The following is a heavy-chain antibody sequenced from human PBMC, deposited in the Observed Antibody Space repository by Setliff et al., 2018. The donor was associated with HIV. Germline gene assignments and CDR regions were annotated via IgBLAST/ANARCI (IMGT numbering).Heavy chain of an antibody. Sequence: PGGSLRLSCAASGFTFSSYAMSWVRQAPGKGLVWVSRLNTDGSSTIYYADSVKGRFTISRDNAKNSLYLQMNSLRAEDTAVYYCARGEYSSSWYGAYYYYGMDVWGQGTTVTVSS. V-gene: IGHV3-48*04. CDR3: ARGEYSSSWYGAYYYYGMDV. CDR1: GFTFSSYA. D-gene: IGHD6-13*01. J-gene: IGHJ6*02. CDR2: LNTDGSSTI.